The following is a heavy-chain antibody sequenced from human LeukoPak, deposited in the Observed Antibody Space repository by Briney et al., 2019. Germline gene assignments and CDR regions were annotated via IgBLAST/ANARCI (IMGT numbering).Heavy chain of an antibody. CDR3: AKDLVGATRGGAFDI. CDR1: GFTFSSYA. Sequence: GGSLRLSCAASGFTFSSYAMHWVRQAPGKGLEWVAVISYDGSNKYYEDSVKGRFTISRDNSKNTLYLQMNSLRAEDTAVYYCAKDLVGATRGGAFDIWGQGTMVTVSS. J-gene: IGHJ3*02. CDR2: ISYDGSNK. D-gene: IGHD1-26*01. V-gene: IGHV3-30-3*01.